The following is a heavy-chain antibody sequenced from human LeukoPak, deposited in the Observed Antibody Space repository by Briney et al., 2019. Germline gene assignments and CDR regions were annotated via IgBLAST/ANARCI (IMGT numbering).Heavy chain of an antibody. CDR3: ARQSRDGDYIAKLFDY. D-gene: IGHD4-17*01. Sequence: PSETLSLTCTVSGGSLSSYYWSWIRQPPGKGLEWIGYIYYSGSINYNPSLKSRVTISVDMSKNQFSLQLSSVTAAVTAVYYCARQSRDGDYIAKLFDYWGQGTLVTVSS. J-gene: IGHJ4*02. CDR2: IYYSGSI. CDR1: GGSLSSYY. V-gene: IGHV4-59*08.